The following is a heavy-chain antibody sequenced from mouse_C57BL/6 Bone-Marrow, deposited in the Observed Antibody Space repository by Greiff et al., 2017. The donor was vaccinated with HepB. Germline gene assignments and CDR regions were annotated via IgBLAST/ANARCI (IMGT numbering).Heavy chain of an antibody. CDR2: IYPRSGNT. CDR1: GYTFTSYG. D-gene: IGHD2-1*01. CDR3: ARERGKCFDY. J-gene: IGHJ2*01. V-gene: IGHV1-81*01. Sequence: QVQLKQSGAELARPGASVKLSCKASGYTFTSYGISWVKQRTGQGLEWIGEIYPRSGNTYYNEKFKGKATLTADKSSSTAYMELRSLTSEDSAVYFCARERGKCFDYWGQGTTLTVSS.